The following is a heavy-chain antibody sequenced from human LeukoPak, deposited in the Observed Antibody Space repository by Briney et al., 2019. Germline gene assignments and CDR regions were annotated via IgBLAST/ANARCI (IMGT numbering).Heavy chain of an antibody. CDR3: ARGILQRSGYYPTIFDY. V-gene: IGHV4-59*01. Sequence: SETLSLTCTVSGGSISSYYWSWIRQPPGKGLEWIGYIYYSGSTNYNPSLKSRVTISVDTSKNQFSLKLSSVTAADTAVYYCARGILQRSGYYPTIFDYWGQGTLVTVSS. CDR1: GGSISSYY. D-gene: IGHD3-22*01. J-gene: IGHJ4*02. CDR2: IYYSGST.